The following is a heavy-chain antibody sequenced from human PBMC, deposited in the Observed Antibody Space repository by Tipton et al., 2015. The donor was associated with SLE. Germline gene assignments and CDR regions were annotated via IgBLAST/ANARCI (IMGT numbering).Heavy chain of an antibody. CDR1: GFTFSNYA. D-gene: IGHD5-18*01. Sequence: SLRLSCVASGFTFSNYAMNWVRQAPGKGLEWVSAISGSGGSTYYADSVKGRFTISKDNAKNSLYLQMNSLRAKDTALYYCAGDRDTAMVAGWLDPWGQGTLVTVSS. CDR3: AGDRDTAMVAGWLDP. V-gene: IGHV3-23*01. CDR2: ISGSGGST. J-gene: IGHJ5*02.